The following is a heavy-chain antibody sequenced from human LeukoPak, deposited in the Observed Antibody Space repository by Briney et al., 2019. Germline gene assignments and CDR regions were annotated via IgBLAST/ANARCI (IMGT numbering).Heavy chain of an antibody. D-gene: IGHD2-15*01. J-gene: IGHJ4*02. CDR3: ARRGRGVLVGAHPDY. V-gene: IGHV5-51*01. Sequence: GESLKISCKGSGYTFTSYWIGWVRQMPGKGLEWMGIIFPGDSDTRYSPSFQGQVTISADKSISTAYLQWNSLKASDTAMYYCARRGRGVLVGAHPDYWGQGTLVTVSS. CDR2: IFPGDSDT. CDR1: GYTFTSYW.